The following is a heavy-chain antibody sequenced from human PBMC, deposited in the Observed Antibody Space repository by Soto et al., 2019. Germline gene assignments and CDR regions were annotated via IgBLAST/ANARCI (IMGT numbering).Heavy chain of an antibody. CDR2: IIPIFGTA. J-gene: IGHJ4*02. V-gene: IGHV1-69*13. CDR1: GGTFSSYA. D-gene: IGHD2-15*01. CDR3: AWSGGYCSGGSCHDY. Sequence: SVKVSCKASGGTFSSYAISWVRQAPGQGLEWMGGIIPIFGTANYAQKFQGRVTITADESTSTAYMELSSLRSEDTAVYYCAWSGGYCSGGSCHDYWGQGTLVTVSS.